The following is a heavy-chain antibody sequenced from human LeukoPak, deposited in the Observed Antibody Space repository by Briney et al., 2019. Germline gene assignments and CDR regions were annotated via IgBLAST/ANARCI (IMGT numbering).Heavy chain of an antibody. CDR3: ARDSITMIVVVTDRNHGLDV. CDR2: IDHSGST. D-gene: IGHD3-22*01. J-gene: IGHJ6*04. V-gene: IGHV4-38-2*02. CDR1: GYSNSSGYY. Sequence: SETLSLTYTVSGYSNSSGYYWGWIRQRPGKGLDWIGQIDHSGSTYYIPSLKSRVTISVDTSKNQFSLKLSSVTAADTAVYYCARDSITMIVVVTDRNHGLDVWGKGTTVTVSS.